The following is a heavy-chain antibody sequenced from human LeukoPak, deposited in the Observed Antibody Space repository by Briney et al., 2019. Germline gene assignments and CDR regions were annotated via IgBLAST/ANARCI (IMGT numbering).Heavy chain of an antibody. CDR2: IYSGGST. V-gene: IGHV3-53*01. D-gene: IGHD1-26*01. CDR3: ARDFSGSYWDY. J-gene: IGHJ4*02. CDR1: GFTVSSNY. Sequence: PGGSLRLSRAASGFTVSSNYMGWVRQAPGKGLEWVSVIYSGGSTYYADSVKGRFTISRDNSKNTLYLQMNSLRAEDTAVYYCARDFSGSYWDYWGQGTLVTVSS.